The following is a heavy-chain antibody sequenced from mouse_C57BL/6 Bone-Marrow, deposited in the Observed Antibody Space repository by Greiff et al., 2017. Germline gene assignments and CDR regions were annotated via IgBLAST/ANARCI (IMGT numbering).Heavy chain of an antibody. CDR3: VRQDDYGGFAY. J-gene: IGHJ3*01. Sequence: EVQGMESGGGLVQPKGSLKLSCAASGFSFNTYAMNWVRQAPGKGLEWVARIRSKSNNYATYYADSVKDRFTISRDDSESMLYLQMNNLKTEDTAMYYCVRQDDYGGFAYWGQGTLVTVSA. CDR1: GFSFNTYA. V-gene: IGHV10-1*01. CDR2: IRSKSNNYAT. D-gene: IGHD2-4*01.